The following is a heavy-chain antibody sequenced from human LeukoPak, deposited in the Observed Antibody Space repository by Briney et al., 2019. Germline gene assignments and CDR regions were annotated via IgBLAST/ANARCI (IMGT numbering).Heavy chain of an antibody. D-gene: IGHD2-2*01. V-gene: IGHV3-15*01. Sequence: GGSLRLSCAASGFTFSNAWMSWVRPAPGKGLEWVGRIKSKTDGGTTDYAAPVKGRFTISRDDSKNTLYLQMNSLKTEDTAVYYCTTPAPYYYYYGMDVWGQGTTVTVSS. J-gene: IGHJ6*02. CDR1: GFTFSNAW. CDR3: TTPAPYYYYYGMDV. CDR2: IKSKTDGGTT.